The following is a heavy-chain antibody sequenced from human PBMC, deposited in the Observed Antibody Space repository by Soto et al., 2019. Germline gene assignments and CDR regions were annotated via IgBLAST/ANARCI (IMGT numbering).Heavy chain of an antibody. CDR3: ARDRTGGDAFDI. CDR2: IYYSGST. CDR1: GGSISSYY. J-gene: IGHJ3*02. Sequence: SETLSLTCTVSGGSISSYYWSWIRQPPGKGLEWIGYIYYSGSTNYNPSLKSRVTISVDTSKNQFSLKLSSVTAADTAVYYCARDRTGGDAFDIWGQGTMVTVSS. D-gene: IGHD3-16*01. V-gene: IGHV4-59*01.